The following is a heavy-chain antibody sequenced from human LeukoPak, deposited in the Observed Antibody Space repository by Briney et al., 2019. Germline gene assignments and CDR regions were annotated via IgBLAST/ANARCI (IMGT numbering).Heavy chain of an antibody. CDR2: VNPNSGGT. J-gene: IGHJ4*02. Sequence: ASVKVSCKASGYTFTGYYMHWVRQAPGQGLEWMGWVNPNSGGTNYAQKFQGRVTMTRDTSISTAYMELSRLRSDDTAVYYCARDSRPGYYYGSGTFDYWGQGTLVTVSS. D-gene: IGHD3-10*01. CDR3: ARDSRPGYYYGSGTFDY. V-gene: IGHV1-2*02. CDR1: GYTFTGYY.